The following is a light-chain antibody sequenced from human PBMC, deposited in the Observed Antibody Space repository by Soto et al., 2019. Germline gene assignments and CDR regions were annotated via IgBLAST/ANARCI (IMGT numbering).Light chain of an antibody. Sequence: EIILTQSPDTLSLSQGERANLSCRASQTSSSNYLAWCQQRPGQAPRPLIYGASTRAAGIPDRFSGSGSGTDFTLTITRLEPEDSAVYFCQQYTGPPTTFGQGTRLEIK. CDR1: QTSSSNY. J-gene: IGKJ5*01. V-gene: IGKV3-20*01. CDR2: GAS. CDR3: QQYTGPPTT.